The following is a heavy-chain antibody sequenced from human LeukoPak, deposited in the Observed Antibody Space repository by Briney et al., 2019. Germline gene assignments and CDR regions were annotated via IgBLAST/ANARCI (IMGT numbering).Heavy chain of an antibody. J-gene: IGHJ3*02. D-gene: IGHD2-21*01. CDR2: IRYDGSDK. V-gene: IGHV3-30*02. Sequence: GGSLRLSCAASGFTFSSYAMHWVRQAPGKGLEWVAFIRYDGSDKYYADSVKGRFTISRDNSKNTLYLQMNSLRAEDTAVYYCARGSVVVLKTDAFDIWGQGTMVTVSS. CDR3: ARGSVVVLKTDAFDI. CDR1: GFTFSSYA.